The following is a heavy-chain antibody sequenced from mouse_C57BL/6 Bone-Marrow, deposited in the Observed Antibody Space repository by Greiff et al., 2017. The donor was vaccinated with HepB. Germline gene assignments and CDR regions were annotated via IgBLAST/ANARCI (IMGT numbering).Heavy chain of an antibody. Sequence: EVQLQQSGAELVRPGASVKVSCTASGFNIKDDYMHWVKQRPEQGLEWIGWIDPENGDTEYASKFQGKATITADTSSNTAYLQLSSLTSDDTAVYYFTTAGPFAYWGQGTLVTVSA. V-gene: IGHV14-4*01. CDR1: GFNIKDDY. CDR2: IDPENGDT. CDR3: TTAGPFAY. J-gene: IGHJ3*01.